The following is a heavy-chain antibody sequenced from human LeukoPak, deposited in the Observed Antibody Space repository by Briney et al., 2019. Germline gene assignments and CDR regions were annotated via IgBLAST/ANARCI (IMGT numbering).Heavy chain of an antibody. D-gene: IGHD1-26*01. J-gene: IGHJ5*02. CDR3: ARVIYLGAMVAWSDP. CDR1: GFTFSSYW. V-gene: IGHV3-7*01. CDR2: IKQDGSEK. Sequence: GGSLRLSCAASGFTFSSYWMSWVRQAPGKGLEWVANIKQDGSEKYYVDSVKGRFTISRDNAKNSLYLQMNSLRAEDTAVYYCARVIYLGAMVAWSDPSGQGTLVTVSS.